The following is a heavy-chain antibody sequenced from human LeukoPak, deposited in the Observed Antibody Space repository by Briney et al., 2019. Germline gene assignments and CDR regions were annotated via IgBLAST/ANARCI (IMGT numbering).Heavy chain of an antibody. D-gene: IGHD3-10*01. V-gene: IGHV1-8*01. J-gene: IGHJ4*02. CDR2: MNPNSGNT. CDR1: GYTFTSYD. Sequence: ASVKVSCKASGYTFTSYDINWVRQATGQGLEWMGWMNPNSGNTGYAQKFQGRVTMTRNTSISTAYMELSSLRSEDTAVYYCARYDGSGSYRLHKFDYWGQGTLVSVSS. CDR3: ARYDGSGSYRLHKFDY.